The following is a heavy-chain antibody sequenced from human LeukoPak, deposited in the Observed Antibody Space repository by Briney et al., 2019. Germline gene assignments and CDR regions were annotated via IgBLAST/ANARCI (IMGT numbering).Heavy chain of an antibody. Sequence: AGGSLRLSCAASGFTFSSYAMSWVRQAPGKGLEWVAIISYDGSNKYYADSVKGRFTISRDNSKNTLYLQMNSLRAEDTAVYYCAKDQPSTLYGDNSFDYWGQGTLVTVSS. CDR3: AKDQPSTLYGDNSFDY. D-gene: IGHD4-23*01. CDR2: ISYDGSNK. V-gene: IGHV3-30*18. CDR1: GFTFSSYA. J-gene: IGHJ4*02.